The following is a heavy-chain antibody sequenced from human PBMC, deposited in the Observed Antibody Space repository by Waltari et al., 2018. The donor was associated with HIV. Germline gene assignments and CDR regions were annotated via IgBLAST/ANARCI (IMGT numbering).Heavy chain of an antibody. J-gene: IGHJ3*02. V-gene: IGHV3-23*01. CDR2: ISGGSGST. Sequence: EAQLLESGGGLVQPGGSLRLSCAASGFHFRGYGVNWVRQAPGRGLEGVSGISGGSGSTDYADSVKGRFTISRDNSKNTLYLQMNSLRAEDTAVYYCAKSGGWYYYERSGYAGIWGQGTMVTVSS. D-gene: IGHD3-22*01. CDR1: GFHFRGYG. CDR3: AKSGGWYYYERSGYAGI.